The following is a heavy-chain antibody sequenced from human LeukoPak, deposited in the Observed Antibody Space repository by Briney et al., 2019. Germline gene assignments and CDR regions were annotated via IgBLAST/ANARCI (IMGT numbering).Heavy chain of an antibody. Sequence: PGRSLRLSCAASGFSFDDYAMHWVRQAPGKGLEWVSLISWDGGSTYYADSVKGRFTISRDNSKNSLYLQMNSLRAEDTALYYCAKDGLCSGGSCYYFMDVWGKGTTVTVSS. J-gene: IGHJ6*04. V-gene: IGHV3-43D*03. D-gene: IGHD2-15*01. CDR3: AKDGLCSGGSCYYFMDV. CDR2: ISWDGGST. CDR1: GFSFDDYA.